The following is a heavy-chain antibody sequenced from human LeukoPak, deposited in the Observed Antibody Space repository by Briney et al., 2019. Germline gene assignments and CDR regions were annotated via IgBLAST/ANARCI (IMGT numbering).Heavy chain of an antibody. CDR2: INHSGST. V-gene: IGHV4-34*01. CDR3: ARALVAAAGTASFDY. Sequence: SETLSLTCAVYGGSFSGYYWSWIRQPPGKGLEWIGEINHSGSTNYNPSLKSRVTISVDTSKNQFSLKLSSVTAADTAVYYCARALVAAAGTASFDYWGQGTLVTVSS. J-gene: IGHJ4*02. D-gene: IGHD6-13*01. CDR1: GGSFSGYY.